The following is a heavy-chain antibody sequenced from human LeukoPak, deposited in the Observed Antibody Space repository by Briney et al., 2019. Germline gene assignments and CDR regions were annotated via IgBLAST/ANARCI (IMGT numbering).Heavy chain of an antibody. D-gene: IGHD5-24*01. CDR3: ARAAQLTDAFGI. Sequence: PSETLSLTCTVSGGSISSYYWSWIRQPPGKGLEWIGYIYYSGSTNYNPSLKSRVTISVDTSKNQFSLKLSSVTAADTAVYYCARAAQLTDAFGIWGQGTMVTVSS. CDR2: IYYSGST. J-gene: IGHJ3*02. CDR1: GGSISSYY. V-gene: IGHV4-59*01.